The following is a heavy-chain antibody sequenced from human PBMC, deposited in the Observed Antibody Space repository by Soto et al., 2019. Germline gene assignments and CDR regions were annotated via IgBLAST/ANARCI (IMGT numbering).Heavy chain of an antibody. V-gene: IGHV3-21*01. CDR1: GFTFSSYW. D-gene: IGHD6-6*01. CDR2: ISSSSSYI. CDR3: ARIQLRYDPLDI. Sequence: GGSLRLSCAASGFTFSSYWMSWVRQAPGKGLEWVSSISSSSSYIYYADSVKGRFTISRDNAKNSLYLQMNSRRAEDTAVYYCARIQLRYDPLDIWGQGTMVTGSS. J-gene: IGHJ3*02.